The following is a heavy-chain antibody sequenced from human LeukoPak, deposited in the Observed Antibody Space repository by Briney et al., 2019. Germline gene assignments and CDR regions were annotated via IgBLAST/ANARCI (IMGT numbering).Heavy chain of an antibody. D-gene: IGHD3-22*01. CDR2: FDPEDGET. CDR3: ATAGYYDSSVWWTRFDP. Sequence: GASVKLCCKVSGYTLTELSVHWVRQAPGKGLEWRGGFDPEDGETIYAQKFQGRVTMTEDTSTDTAYMELSSLRSEDTAVYYCATAGYYDSSVWWTRFDPWGQGTLVTVSS. V-gene: IGHV1-24*01. J-gene: IGHJ5*02. CDR1: GYTLTELS.